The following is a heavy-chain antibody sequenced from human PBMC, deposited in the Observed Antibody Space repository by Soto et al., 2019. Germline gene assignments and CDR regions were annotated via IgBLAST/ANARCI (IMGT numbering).Heavy chain of an antibody. CDR3: AKGVVVANNYFPH. Sequence: QVQLVESGGGVVQPGRSLRLSCAASGFTFSSYGMHWVRQAPGKGLEWVAVISDDGSDKYYADSVKGRLTISRDNSNKAMYLKMGRLRAAETAVYYCAKGVVVANNYFPHWGQGTLVTVSS. J-gene: IGHJ1*01. CDR1: GFTFSSYG. CDR2: ISDDGSDK. V-gene: IGHV3-30*18. D-gene: IGHD2-15*01.